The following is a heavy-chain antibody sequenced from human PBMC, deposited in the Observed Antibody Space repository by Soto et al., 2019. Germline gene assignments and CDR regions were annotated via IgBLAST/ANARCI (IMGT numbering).Heavy chain of an antibody. CDR3: ASDRFRGTYYLRGVTYFFEE. V-gene: IGHV3-7*03. J-gene: IGHJ4*02. CDR1: GLTFTDYW. Sequence: PGGSLRLSCVTYGLTFTDYWMSWVRQAPGKGLEWVANIKQDESEKNYLDSVKGLFTISRDNAKNSLYLQMTSLRAEDTAVYYCASDRFRGTYYLRGVTYFFEEWGQGASVTVSS. CDR2: IKQDESEK. D-gene: IGHD1-26*01.